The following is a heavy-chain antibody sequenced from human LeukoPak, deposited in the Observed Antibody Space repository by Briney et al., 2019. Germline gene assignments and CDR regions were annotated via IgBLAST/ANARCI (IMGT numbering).Heavy chain of an antibody. D-gene: IGHD3-22*01. CDR2: IYYSGST. Sequence: SETLSLTCTVSGGSISSYYWSWIRQPPGKGLEWIGYIYYSGSTNYNPSLKSRVTISVDTSKNQFSLKLSSVTAADTAVYYCARRHYYDSSGYPDYWGQGTLVTVSS. V-gene: IGHV4-59*01. CDR3: ARRHYYDSSGYPDY. CDR1: GGSISSYY. J-gene: IGHJ4*02.